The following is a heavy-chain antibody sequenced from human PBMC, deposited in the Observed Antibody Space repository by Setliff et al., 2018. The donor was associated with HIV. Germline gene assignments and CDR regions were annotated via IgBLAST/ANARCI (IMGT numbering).Heavy chain of an antibody. Sequence: SETLSLTCAVYGGSVSGYYWSWIRQPPGKGLEWIGEIDHSGSTNYNPSLKSRVTISVDTSKNQFSLKLSSVTAEDTAVYYCARDRSNWNYGKNYMDVWGKGTTVTVSS. CDR1: GGSVSGYY. CDR2: IDHSGST. CDR3: ARDRSNWNYGKNYMDV. D-gene: IGHD1-7*01. V-gene: IGHV4-34*01. J-gene: IGHJ6*03.